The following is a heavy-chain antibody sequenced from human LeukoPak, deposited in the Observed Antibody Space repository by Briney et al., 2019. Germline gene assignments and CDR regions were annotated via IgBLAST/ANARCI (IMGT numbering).Heavy chain of an antibody. CDR1: GYTFTSYA. V-gene: IGHV1-46*01. J-gene: IGHJ3*02. CDR2: INPSGGST. D-gene: IGHD3-22*01. Sequence: ASVKVSCKASGYTFTSYAMNWVRQAPGQGLEWMGIINPSGGSTSYAQKFQGRVTMTRDTSTSTVYMELSSLRSEDTAVYYCARAPFGEFPIYYDSSGYYMGVIDAFDIWGQGTMVTVSS. CDR3: ARAPFGEFPIYYDSSGYYMGVIDAFDI.